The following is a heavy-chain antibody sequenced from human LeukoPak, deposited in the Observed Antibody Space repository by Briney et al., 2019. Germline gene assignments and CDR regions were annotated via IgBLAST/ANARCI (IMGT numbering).Heavy chain of an antibody. CDR1: GFTFRSYL. CDR3: GSVSRGSSWYHLGYYYYYCMYV. CDR2: INQDGSEK. V-gene: IGHV3-7*01. J-gene: IGHJ6*03. Sequence: GGALRLSCAASGFTFRSYLLSWVRQAPGRGVEWVANINQDGSEKYYVDSLKERLTISRDQAKSPLYLQMNSLRAEHAAVYYCGSVSRGSSWYHLGYYYYYCMYVWGKETTVTVS. D-gene: IGHD6-13*01.